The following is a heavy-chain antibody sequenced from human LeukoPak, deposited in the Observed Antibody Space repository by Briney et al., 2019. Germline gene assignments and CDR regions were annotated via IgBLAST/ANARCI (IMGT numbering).Heavy chain of an antibody. CDR3: ARVPITMVRGVIISYFDY. D-gene: IGHD3-10*01. CDR1: GFTFSSYS. V-gene: IGHV3-53*01. Sequence: GGSLRLSCAASGFTFSSYSMSWVRQAPGKGLEWVSVIYSGGSTYYADSVKGRFTISRDNSKNTLYLQMNSLRAEDTAVYYCARVPITMVRGVIISYFDYWGQGTLVTVSS. J-gene: IGHJ4*02. CDR2: IYSGGST.